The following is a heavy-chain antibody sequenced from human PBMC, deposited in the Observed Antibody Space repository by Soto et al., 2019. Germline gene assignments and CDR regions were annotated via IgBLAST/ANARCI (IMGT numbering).Heavy chain of an antibody. V-gene: IGHV3-30*04. CDR2: ISYDGSNT. Sequence: GGSLRLSCAASGFTFSSYAMHWVRQAPGKGLEWVAVISYDGSNTYYADSVKGRFTISRDNSKNTLYLQMNSLRAEDTAVYYCARDQGVGAFDIWGQGTMVTVSS. CDR3: ARDQGVGAFDI. D-gene: IGHD1-26*01. J-gene: IGHJ3*02. CDR1: GFTFSSYA.